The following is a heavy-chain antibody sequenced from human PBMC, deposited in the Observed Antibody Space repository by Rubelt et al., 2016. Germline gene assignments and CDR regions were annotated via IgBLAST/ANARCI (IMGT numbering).Heavy chain of an antibody. V-gene: IGHV1-18*01. Sequence: QVQLVQSGAEVKKPGASVKVSCKASGYTFTSYGISWVRQAPGQGLEWMGWISAYNGNTNYAQKVQGRVTITTETSTRTADMGLRGLRSDDTAVYYCARDLPPFRRYNWNFPLDYWGQGTLVTVSS. D-gene: IGHD1-7*01. CDR3: ARDLPPFRRYNWNFPLDY. CDR1: GYTFTSYG. CDR2: ISAYNGNT. J-gene: IGHJ4*02.